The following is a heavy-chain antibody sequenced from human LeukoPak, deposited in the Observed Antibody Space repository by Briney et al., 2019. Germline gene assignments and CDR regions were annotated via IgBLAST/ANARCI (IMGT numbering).Heavy chain of an antibody. V-gene: IGHV3-48*03. CDR3: ARDRYPPRSYGERLYYYYYMDV. Sequence: GGSLRLSCAASGFTFSSYDMNWVRQAPGKGLEWVSYISSSGGTIYYADSVKGRFTISRDNAKNSLYLQMNSRRAEDTAVYYCARDRYPPRSYGERLYYYYYMDVWGKGTTVTVSS. D-gene: IGHD3-16*02. CDR1: GFTFSSYD. CDR2: ISSSGGTI. J-gene: IGHJ6*03.